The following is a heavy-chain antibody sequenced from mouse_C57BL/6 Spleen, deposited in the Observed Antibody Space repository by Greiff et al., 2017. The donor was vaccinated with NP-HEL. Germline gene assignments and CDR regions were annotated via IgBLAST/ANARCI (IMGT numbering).Heavy chain of an antibody. CDR2: ISYDGSN. J-gene: IGHJ1*03. D-gene: IGHD1-1*01. CDR3: ARDTTVVSPGWYFDV. Sequence: VQLKESGPGLVKPSQSLSLTCSVTGYSITSGYYWNWIRQFPGNKLEWMGYISYDGSNNYNPSLKNRISITRDTSKNQFFLKLNSVTTEDTATYYCARDTTVVSPGWYFDVWGTGTTVTVSS. CDR1: GYSITSGYY. V-gene: IGHV3-6*01.